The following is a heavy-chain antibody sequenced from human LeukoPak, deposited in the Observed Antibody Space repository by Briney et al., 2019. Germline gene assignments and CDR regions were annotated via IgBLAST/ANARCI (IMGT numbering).Heavy chain of an antibody. CDR1: GFTVSDDY. D-gene: IGHD6-19*01. CDR3: AKDREWLAPTLFDY. J-gene: IGHJ4*02. CDR2: ISSRDSI. V-gene: IGHV3-66*03. Sequence: GGSLRLSCAASGFTVSDDYMSWVRQAPGKGLEWVSLISSRDSIYYADSVKGRFTTSRDNSENTLYLQMNSLRAEDTAVYYCAKDREWLAPTLFDYWGQGTLVTVSS.